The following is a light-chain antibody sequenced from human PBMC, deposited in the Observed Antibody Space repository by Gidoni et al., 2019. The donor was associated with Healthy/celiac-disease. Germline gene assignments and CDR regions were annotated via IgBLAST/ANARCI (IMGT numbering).Light chain of an antibody. J-gene: IGKJ2*01. CDR3: QQYNSYPYT. CDR1: QSISSW. V-gene: IGKV1-5*01. CDR2: DAD. Sequence: IQMTASPSTLSASVGDRVTITCRASQSISSWLAWYQQKPGKAPKLLISDADSFESGVPSRLSGSGAGTEFTRTSSSLQPDDFATYYCQQYNSYPYTFXXXTKLESK.